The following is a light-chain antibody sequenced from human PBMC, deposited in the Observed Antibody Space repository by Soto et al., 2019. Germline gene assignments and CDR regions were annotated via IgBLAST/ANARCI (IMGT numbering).Light chain of an antibody. CDR1: QDVGSN. CDR3: QQRINWPLT. CDR2: ETS. Sequence: EIVMTQSPDTLSVSPGERATLSCRASQDVGSNLAWYQQKAGQAPRLLIYETSHRAIGIPARFSGSGSGTDFTLTISSREPEDFAIYYCQQRINWPLTFGGGTRVEIK. V-gene: IGKV3-11*01. J-gene: IGKJ4*01.